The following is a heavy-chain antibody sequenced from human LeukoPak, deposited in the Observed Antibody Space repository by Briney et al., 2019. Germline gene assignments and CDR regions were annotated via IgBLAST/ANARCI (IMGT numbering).Heavy chain of an antibody. CDR1: GFTFSSYG. D-gene: IGHD3-10*01. V-gene: IGHV3-30*18. Sequence: GGSLRLSCAASGFTFSSYGMHWVRQAPGKGLEWVAVISYDGSNKYYADSVKGRFTISRDNSKNTLYLQMNSLRAEDTAVYYCAKQSGSGSYHDFWGQGTLVTVSS. CDR2: ISYDGSNK. J-gene: IGHJ4*02. CDR3: AKQSGSGSYHDF.